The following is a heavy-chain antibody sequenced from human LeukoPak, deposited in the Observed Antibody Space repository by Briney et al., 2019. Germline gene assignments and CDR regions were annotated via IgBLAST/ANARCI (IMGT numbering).Heavy chain of an antibody. D-gene: IGHD6-19*01. Sequence: GGSLRLSCAASGFTFGDYAMHWVRQAPGKGLEWVSGISWNSGSIGYADSVKGRFTISRDNAKNSLYLQMNSLRAEDTALYYCAKLGYGSGWYEGWFDPWGQGTLVTVSS. CDR3: AKLGYGSGWYEGWFDP. J-gene: IGHJ5*02. CDR1: GFTFGDYA. CDR2: ISWNSGSI. V-gene: IGHV3-9*01.